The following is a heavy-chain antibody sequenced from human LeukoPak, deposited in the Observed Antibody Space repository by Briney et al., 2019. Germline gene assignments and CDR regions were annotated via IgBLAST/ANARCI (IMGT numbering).Heavy chain of an antibody. Sequence: PGGSLRLSCAASGFTFSSYGMHWVRQAPGKGLEWVAVIWYDGSNKYYADSVKGRFTISRDNSKNTLYLQMNSLRAEDTAVYYCARPRQLRLGEYYFDYWGQGTLVTVSS. J-gene: IGHJ4*02. V-gene: IGHV3-33*01. CDR3: ARPRQLRLGEYYFDY. D-gene: IGHD3-16*01. CDR2: IWYDGSNK. CDR1: GFTFSSYG.